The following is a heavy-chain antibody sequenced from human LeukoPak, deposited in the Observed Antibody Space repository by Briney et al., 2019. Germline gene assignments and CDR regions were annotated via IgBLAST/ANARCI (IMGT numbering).Heavy chain of an antibody. Sequence: SETLSLTCTVSGGSISSYYWSWIRQPPGKGLEWIGYIYYSGSTYYNPSLRSRVTISVDMSKTQFSLQVTSVTAADTAVYYCARDRGSGNYGFGYWGQGTLVTVSS. CDR2: IYYSGST. CDR3: ARDRGSGNYGFGY. V-gene: IGHV4-59*01. CDR1: GGSISSYY. J-gene: IGHJ4*02. D-gene: IGHD3-10*01.